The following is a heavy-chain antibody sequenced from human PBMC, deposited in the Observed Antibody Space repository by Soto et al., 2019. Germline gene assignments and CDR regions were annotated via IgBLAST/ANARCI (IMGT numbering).Heavy chain of an antibody. D-gene: IGHD3-16*01. CDR2: ISYDGNNK. Sequence: QVHLVDSGGDVVQPGRSLRLSCAASGFTFSTYAMHWVRQAPGKGLEWVAVISYDGNNKYYADSVKGRFTISRDNSKNTLYLQMNSLRAEDTAVYYCARGGGPNAFDIWGQGTMVTVSS. J-gene: IGHJ3*02. CDR1: GFTFSTYA. V-gene: IGHV3-30-3*01. CDR3: ARGGGPNAFDI.